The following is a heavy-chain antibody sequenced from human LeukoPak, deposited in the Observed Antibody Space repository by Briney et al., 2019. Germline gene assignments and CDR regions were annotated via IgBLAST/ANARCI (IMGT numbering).Heavy chain of an antibody. V-gene: IGHV4-34*01. Sequence: SETLSLTCAVYGGSFSGYYWSWIRQPPGKGLEWIGEINHSGSTNYNPSLKSRVTISVDTSKNQFSLKLSSVTAADTAVYYCARSLRGRGDYWGQGTLVTVSS. CDR2: INHSGST. D-gene: IGHD1-26*01. CDR3: ARSLRGRGDY. J-gene: IGHJ4*02. CDR1: GGSFSGYY.